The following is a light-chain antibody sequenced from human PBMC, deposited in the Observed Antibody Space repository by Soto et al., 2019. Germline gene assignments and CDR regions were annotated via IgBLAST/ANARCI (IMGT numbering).Light chain of an antibody. CDR1: SSDVGGYNY. CDR3: SSYAGSNNFV. CDR2: EVS. V-gene: IGLV2-8*01. Sequence: QSVLTQPPSASGSPGQSVTISCTGTSSDVGGYNYVSWYQQHPGKAPKLMIYEVSERPSGVPDRFSGSKSSNTASLTVSGLQAEDEADYYCSSYAGSNNFVFGTGTKDTVL. J-gene: IGLJ1*01.